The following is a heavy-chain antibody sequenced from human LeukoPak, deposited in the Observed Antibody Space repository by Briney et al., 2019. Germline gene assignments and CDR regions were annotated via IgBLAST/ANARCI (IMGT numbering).Heavy chain of an antibody. D-gene: IGHD3-22*01. CDR1: GFTFSDYW. Sequence: GGSLRLSCAASGFTFSDYWMHWVRQVPGKGLVWVARINADGSITNHADSVKGRFTISRGNAENTLYLQMNSLRAEDTAVYYCARGDDSGYYDYFDYWGQGALVTVSS. CDR3: ARGDDSGYYDYFDY. J-gene: IGHJ4*02. V-gene: IGHV3-74*01. CDR2: INADGSIT.